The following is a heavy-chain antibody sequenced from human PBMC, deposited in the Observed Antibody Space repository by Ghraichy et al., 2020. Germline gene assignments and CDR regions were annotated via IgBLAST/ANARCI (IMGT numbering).Heavy chain of an antibody. J-gene: IGHJ4*02. CDR3: AKDWYSYGPRPYYFDY. V-gene: IGHV3-23*01. CDR1: GFTFNNYA. Sequence: GGSLRLSCAASGFTFNNYAMSWVRQAPGKGLEWVSAISGSGDNTYYADSVKGRITISRDNSKNTLFLQMNSLRAEDTAIYSCAKDWYSYGPRPYYFDYWGRGTLVTVSS. D-gene: IGHD5-18*01. CDR2: ISGSGDNT.